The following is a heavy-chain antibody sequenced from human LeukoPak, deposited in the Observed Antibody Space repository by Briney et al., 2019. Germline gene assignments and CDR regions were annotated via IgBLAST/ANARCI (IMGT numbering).Heavy chain of an antibody. V-gene: IGHV4-34*01. J-gene: IGHJ4*02. CDR2: INHSGNT. D-gene: IGHD2-2*01. CDR1: GGSFSGYY. Sequence: SETLSLTCAVYGGSFSGYYWSWIRQPPGKGLEWIGEINHSGNTNYNPSLKSRATISVDTSKNQFSLQLSSVTAADTAVYYCARGLGYCSSTSCSFDYWGQGTLVTVSS. CDR3: ARGLGYCSSTSCSFDY.